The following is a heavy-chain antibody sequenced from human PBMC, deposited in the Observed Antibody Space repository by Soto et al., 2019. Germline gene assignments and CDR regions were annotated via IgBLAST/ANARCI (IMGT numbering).Heavy chain of an antibody. Sequence: EVQLVESEGGLVKPGGSLRLSCAVSGIPFTDAWMNWARQAPGKGLEWVGRIKSKGSGGTTDYAAPVKGRFTISRDDSKNTLYLQMDSLQIGDTAVYFCIWQADYIGSWHWGQGSLVTVSS. J-gene: IGHJ4*02. CDR3: IWQADYIGSWH. CDR1: GIPFTDAW. V-gene: IGHV3-15*07. D-gene: IGHD5-12*01. CDR2: IKSKGSGGTT.